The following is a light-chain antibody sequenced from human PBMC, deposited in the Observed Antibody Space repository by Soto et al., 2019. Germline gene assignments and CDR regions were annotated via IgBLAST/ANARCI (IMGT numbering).Light chain of an antibody. Sequence: EIVLTQSPGTLSLSPGERATLSCRASQSIGYYLAWYQQRPGQAPRLLIYDASNRATGIPDRFSGSGSGTDFTLTISRLEPEDFAVYYCQQYGSSPSITFGQGTRLEIK. V-gene: IGKV3-20*01. CDR2: DAS. J-gene: IGKJ5*01. CDR3: QQYGSSPSIT. CDR1: QSIGYY.